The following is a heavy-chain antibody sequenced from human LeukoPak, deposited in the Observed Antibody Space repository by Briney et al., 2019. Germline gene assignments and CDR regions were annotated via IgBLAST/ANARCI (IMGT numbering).Heavy chain of an antibody. V-gene: IGHV1-2*06. CDR1: GYTFTGYY. Sequence: ASVKVSCKASGYTFTGYYMHWVRQAPGQGLEWMGRINPNNGGTNYAQKFQGRVTMTGDASISTAYMELSSLRSDDTAVYYCTRESGSYHGNDYWGQGTLVTVSS. CDR2: INPNNGGT. CDR3: TRESGSYHGNDY. D-gene: IGHD1-26*01. J-gene: IGHJ4*02.